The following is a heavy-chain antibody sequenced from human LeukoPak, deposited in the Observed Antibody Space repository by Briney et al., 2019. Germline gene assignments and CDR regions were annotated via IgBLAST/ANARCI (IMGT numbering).Heavy chain of an antibody. V-gene: IGHV3-23*01. CDR3: AKLPIREVRGVIRGGFDY. J-gene: IGHJ4*02. Sequence: PGGSLRLSCAAPGFTFSSYAMSWVRQAPGKGLEWASAISGSGGSTYYADSVKGRFTISRDNSKNTLYLQMNSLRAEDTAIYYCAKLPIREVRGVIRGGFDYWGQGTLVTVSS. CDR1: GFTFSSYA. D-gene: IGHD3-10*01. CDR2: ISGSGGST.